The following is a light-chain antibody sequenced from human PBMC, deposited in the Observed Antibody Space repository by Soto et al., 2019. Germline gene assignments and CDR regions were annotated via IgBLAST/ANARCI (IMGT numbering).Light chain of an antibody. CDR3: QSYDTTLSGGSV. Sequence: QSVLTQSPAVSGAPGQRVSISCTGTSSNIGAGFDVHWYQQLPATAPKLLIYGNNNRPSGVPDRFSGSKSGTSASLANTGLQAEHEADYYCQSYDTTLSGGSVFGTGTKVTVL. CDR2: GNN. V-gene: IGLV1-40*01. CDR1: SSNIGAGFD. J-gene: IGLJ1*01.